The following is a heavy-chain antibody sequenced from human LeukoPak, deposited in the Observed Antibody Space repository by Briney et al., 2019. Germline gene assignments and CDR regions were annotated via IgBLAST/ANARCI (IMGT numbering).Heavy chain of an antibody. J-gene: IGHJ4*02. CDR3: AKSESGLRLGELSSFDY. Sequence: GGSLRLSCAASGFTFSSYAMSWVRQAPGKGLEWVSAISGSGGSTYYADSVKDRFTISRDNSKNTLYLQMNSLGAEDTAVYYCAKSESGLRLGELSSFDYWGQGTLVTVSS. V-gene: IGHV3-23*01. D-gene: IGHD3-16*02. CDR1: GFTFSSYA. CDR2: ISGSGGST.